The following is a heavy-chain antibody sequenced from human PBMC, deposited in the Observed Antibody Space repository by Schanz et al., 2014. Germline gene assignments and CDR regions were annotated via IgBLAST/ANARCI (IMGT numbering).Heavy chain of an antibody. CDR1: GFTVNTNY. J-gene: IGHJ5*01. Sequence: QAELVESGGGVVQPGGSLRLSCAVSGFTVNTNYMSWVRQAPGKGLEWVAFIRYDGSNKYYADSVKGRFTISRDNSKNTLYLQMNSLRAEDTALYYCAKDVYRGYYSVSSDSWGQGTLVTVSS. D-gene: IGHD5-12*01. V-gene: IGHV3-30*02. CDR3: AKDVYRGYYSVSSDS. CDR2: IRYDGSNK.